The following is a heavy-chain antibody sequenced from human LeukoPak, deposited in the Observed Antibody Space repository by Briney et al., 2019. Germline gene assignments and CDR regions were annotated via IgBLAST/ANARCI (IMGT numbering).Heavy chain of an antibody. D-gene: IGHD6-13*01. CDR3: ARFPVRRHSGSWYLKRYFDY. J-gene: IGHJ4*02. V-gene: IGHV1-24*01. Sequence: ASVKVSCKVSGYTLTELSMHWVRQAPGKGLEWMGGFDPEDGETIYAQKFQGRVTMTEDTSTDTAYMELSSLRSEDTAVYYCARFPVRRHSGSWYLKRYFDYWGQGTLVTVSS. CDR2: FDPEDGET. CDR1: GYTLTELS.